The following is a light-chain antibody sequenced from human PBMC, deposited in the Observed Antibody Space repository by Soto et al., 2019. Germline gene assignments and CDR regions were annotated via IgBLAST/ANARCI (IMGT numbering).Light chain of an antibody. CDR1: QSIRRN. CDR3: QQYNNWPLT. V-gene: IGKV3-15*01. J-gene: IGKJ1*01. Sequence: EIVMTQSPATLSVSPGKRATLSCRPSQSIRRNLAGYQQKHGQAPRHLIYAASSRATGLPARFSGSGSGTEFTLIISSMQSEDFAVYSCQQYNNWPLTFGQGTKVDI. CDR2: AAS.